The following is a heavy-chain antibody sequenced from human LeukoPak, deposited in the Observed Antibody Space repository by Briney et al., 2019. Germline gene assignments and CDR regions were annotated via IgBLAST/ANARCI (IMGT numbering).Heavy chain of an antibody. J-gene: IGHJ4*02. Sequence: VASVKVSCKASGYTFSSYGITWVRQAPGQGLEWMGWISGYNANTNNAQKLQGRVTMTTDTSTSTAYMELRSLRSGDTAVYYCARDSLMGYSYAKTEYWGQGTLVTVSS. CDR3: ARDSLMGYSYAKTEY. V-gene: IGHV1-18*01. CDR1: GYTFSSYG. CDR2: ISGYNANT. D-gene: IGHD5-18*01.